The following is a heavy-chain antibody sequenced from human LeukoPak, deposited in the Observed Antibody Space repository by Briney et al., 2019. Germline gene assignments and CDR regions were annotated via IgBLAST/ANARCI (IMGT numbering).Heavy chain of an antibody. D-gene: IGHD3-16*01. CDR2: IYYSGST. Sequence: SETLSLTCTVSGGSFSSGSYYWSWIRQPPGKGLEWIGYIYYSGSTNYNPSLKSRVTISVDTSKNQFSLKLSSVTAADTAVYYCARDLRIQDAFDIWGQGTMVTVSS. V-gene: IGHV4-61*01. CDR1: GGSFSSGSYY. CDR3: ARDLRIQDAFDI. J-gene: IGHJ3*02.